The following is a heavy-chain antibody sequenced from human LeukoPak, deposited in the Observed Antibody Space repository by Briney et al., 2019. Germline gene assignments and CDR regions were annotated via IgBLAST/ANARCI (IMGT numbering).Heavy chain of an antibody. CDR2: ISSSSSYI. D-gene: IGHD3-9*01. Sequence: PGGSLRLSCAASGFTFSSYSMNWVRQAPGKGLEWVSSISSSSSYIYYADSVKGRFTISRDNAKNSLYLQMNSLRAEDTAVYYCASNRLYDILTGYQYYFDYWGQGTLVTVSS. V-gene: IGHV3-21*01. J-gene: IGHJ4*02. CDR3: ASNRLYDILTGYQYYFDY. CDR1: GFTFSSYS.